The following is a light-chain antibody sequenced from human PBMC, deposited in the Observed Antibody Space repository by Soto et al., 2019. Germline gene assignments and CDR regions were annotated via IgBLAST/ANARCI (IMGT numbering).Light chain of an antibody. J-gene: IGKJ1*01. V-gene: IGKV3-15*01. CDR3: QQYQNLWT. CDR1: QTIYSN. CDR2: RAS. Sequence: IQMTQSPATLSVSPGERATLSCRASQTIYSNVAWYQQRPGQAPRLLIYRASARATGIPARFSGSGSGTELTLTIGSLQSEDSAVYYCQQYQNLWTFGQGTKVDIK.